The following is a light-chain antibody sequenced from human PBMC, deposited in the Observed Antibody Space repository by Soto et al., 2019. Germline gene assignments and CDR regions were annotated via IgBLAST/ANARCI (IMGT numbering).Light chain of an antibody. J-gene: IGLJ1*01. Sequence: QSALTQPASVSGSPGQSITISCTGTVSDIGFYNYVSWYQQHPGKAPKLMIYDVSNRPSGVSNRFSASKSGITASLTISGLQAEDEADYYCSSYTGSSALYVFGTGTKVTVL. V-gene: IGLV2-14*03. CDR3: SSYTGSSALYV. CDR1: VSDIGFYNY. CDR2: DVS.